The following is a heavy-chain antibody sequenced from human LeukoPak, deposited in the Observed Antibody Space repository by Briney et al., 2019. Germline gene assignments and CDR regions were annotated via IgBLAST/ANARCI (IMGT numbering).Heavy chain of an antibody. J-gene: IGHJ4*02. CDR3: GAGYYGSGSYYANDY. Sequence: SETLSLTCAVYGGSFSGYYWSWTRQPPGKGLEWIGEINHSGSTYYNPSLKSRVTISVDTSKNQFSLKLSSVTAADTAVYYCGAGYYGSGSYYANDYWGQGTLVTVSS. CDR1: GGSFSGYY. CDR2: INHSGST. D-gene: IGHD3-10*01. V-gene: IGHV4-34*01.